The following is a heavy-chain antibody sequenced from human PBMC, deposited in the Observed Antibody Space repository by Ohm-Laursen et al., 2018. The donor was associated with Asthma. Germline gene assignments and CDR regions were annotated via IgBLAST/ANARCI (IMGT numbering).Heavy chain of an antibody. CDR3: ARGHGYNLY. CDR2: ISSAETYK. D-gene: IGHD5-24*01. Sequence: SLRLSCSASGFTFSIYALHWVRQAPGKGLEWVAIISSAETYKNYANSVKGRFTISKDNSKNTLFLQMNSLRPDDTAVYYCARGHGYNLYWGQGTLVTVSS. V-gene: IGHV3-30*04. J-gene: IGHJ4*02. CDR1: GFTFSIYA.